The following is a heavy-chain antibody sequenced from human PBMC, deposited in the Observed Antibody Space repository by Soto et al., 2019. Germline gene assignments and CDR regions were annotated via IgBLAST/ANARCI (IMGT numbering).Heavy chain of an antibody. D-gene: IGHD2-15*01. CDR3: ARSDRYNWFDP. CDR2: IWYDGSNK. Sequence: VQLVESGGGVVQPGRSLRLSCAASGFTFSSYGMHWVRQAPGKGLEWVAVIWYDGSNKYYADSVKGRFTISRDNSKNTLYLQMNSLRAEDTAVYYCARSDRYNWFDPWGQGTLVTVSS. CDR1: GFTFSSYG. J-gene: IGHJ5*02. V-gene: IGHV3-33*01.